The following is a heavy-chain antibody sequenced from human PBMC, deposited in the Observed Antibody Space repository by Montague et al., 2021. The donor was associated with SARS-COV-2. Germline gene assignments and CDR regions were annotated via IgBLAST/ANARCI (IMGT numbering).Heavy chain of an antibody. D-gene: IGHD1-26*01. Sequence: SETLSLTCSVSGGSISSGDFFWGWIRQPPGRGLEWIGSIYSDGRTQYNSSLKRRVFRIADMSRSLFSLEMTSATAAATAVYDCARQRRGASRWERTYYSAYWGPGTLVTVSS. V-gene: IGHV4-39*01. CDR3: ARQRRGASRWERTYYSAY. CDR1: GGSISSGDFF. CDR2: IYSDGRT. J-gene: IGHJ4*02.